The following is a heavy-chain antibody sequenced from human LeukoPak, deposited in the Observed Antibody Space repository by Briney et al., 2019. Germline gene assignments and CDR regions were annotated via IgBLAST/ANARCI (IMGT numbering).Heavy chain of an antibody. V-gene: IGHV3-7*01. CDR2: IKQDGSEK. D-gene: IGHD6-6*01. CDR1: GFTFSSYA. J-gene: IGHJ4*02. Sequence: GGSLRLSCAASGFTFSSYAMSWVRQAPGKGLEWVANIKQDGSEKYYVDSVKGRFTISRDSAKNSLYLQMNSLRAEDTAVYYCARDFWEGSSSPFDYWGQGTLVTVSS. CDR3: ARDFWEGSSSPFDY.